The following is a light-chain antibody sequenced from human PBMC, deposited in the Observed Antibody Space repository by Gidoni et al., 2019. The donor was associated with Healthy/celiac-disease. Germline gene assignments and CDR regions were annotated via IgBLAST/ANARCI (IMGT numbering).Light chain of an antibody. CDR2: QDR. J-gene: IGLJ1*01. Sequence: SYELTQPPSVSVSPGQTASTTCSGDDLGDKHASWYQQKAGQSPVLVIYQDRKRPSGIPERFSGSNSGNTATLTISGTQAMDEADYYCQAWDSSTYVFGTGTKVTVL. CDR1: DLGDKH. V-gene: IGLV3-1*01. CDR3: QAWDSSTYV.